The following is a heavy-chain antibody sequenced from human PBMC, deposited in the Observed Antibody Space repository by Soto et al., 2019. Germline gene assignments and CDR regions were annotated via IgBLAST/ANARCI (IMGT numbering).Heavy chain of an antibody. V-gene: IGHV2-5*02. J-gene: IGHJ4*02. D-gene: IGHD3-3*01. CDR1: GFSLTTSGVG. CDR3: AHRVLRTVFGLVTTTAIYFES. Sequence: QITLKESGPTVVKPTETLTLTCTFSGFSLTTSGVGVGWVRQSPGKAPEWLALIYWDDDKRYSTSLNSRLITTKDTSKNQVVLTMANVDPADTATYYCAHRVLRTVFGLVTTTAIYFESWVPGTPVVLSS. CDR2: IYWDDDK.